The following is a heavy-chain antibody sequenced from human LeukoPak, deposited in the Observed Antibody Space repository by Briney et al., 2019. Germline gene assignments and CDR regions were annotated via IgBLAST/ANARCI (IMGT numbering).Heavy chain of an antibody. J-gene: IGHJ2*01. CDR1: GDSISSYY. V-gene: IGHV4-59*08. D-gene: IGHD6-25*01. CDR2: IYHSGNT. Sequence: SETLSLTCTVSGDSISSYYWSWIRQPPGKGLEWIGYIYHSGNTNSNPSLKSRVTISVDTTKNQFSLKLSSVTAADTAVYYCARYLAAGYFDLWGRGTLVTVSS. CDR3: ARYLAAGYFDL.